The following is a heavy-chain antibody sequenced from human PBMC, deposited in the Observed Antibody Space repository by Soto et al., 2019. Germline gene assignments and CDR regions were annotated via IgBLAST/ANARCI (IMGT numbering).Heavy chain of an antibody. CDR1: GGSISSGGYY. CDR2: IYYSGST. V-gene: IGHV4-31*03. Sequence: PSETLSLTCTVSGGSISSGGYYWNWIRQHPGKGLECIGYIYYSGSTHYNPSLKSRLSISVDMSRNQFSLKLSSMTAADTAVYYCATNGGYYDASGPKYFQHWGQGTLVTVS. D-gene: IGHD3-22*01. J-gene: IGHJ1*01. CDR3: ATNGGYYDASGPKYFQH.